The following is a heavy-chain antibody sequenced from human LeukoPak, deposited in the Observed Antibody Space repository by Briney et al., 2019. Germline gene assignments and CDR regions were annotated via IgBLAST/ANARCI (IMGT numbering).Heavy chain of an antibody. J-gene: IGHJ4*02. Sequence: GESLRLSCAVSGFTFSNYAMSWVRQAPGKGLEWVSVISGSGGSTYYADSVKGRFTISRDNSKDTLYLQMNSLRAEDTAVYYCARSQGIVATIMDYWGQGTLVTVSS. V-gene: IGHV3-23*01. CDR1: GFTFSNYA. CDR2: ISGSGGST. CDR3: ARSQGIVATIMDY. D-gene: IGHD5-12*01.